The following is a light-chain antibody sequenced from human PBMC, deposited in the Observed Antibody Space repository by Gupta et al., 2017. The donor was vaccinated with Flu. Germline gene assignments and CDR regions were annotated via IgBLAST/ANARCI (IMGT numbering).Light chain of an antibody. CDR3: QQYDTVSTT. V-gene: IGKV1-5*03. Sequence: DIQMTQSPSTLSASVGDTVTITCRASQTVNDRLARYQQKPGKAPKVMIYKASNLGSGVPSRFSGSGFGTEFTLTISSLQPDDFATYYCQQYDTVSTTFGQGTKLEIK. CDR2: KAS. J-gene: IGKJ2*01. CDR1: QTVNDR.